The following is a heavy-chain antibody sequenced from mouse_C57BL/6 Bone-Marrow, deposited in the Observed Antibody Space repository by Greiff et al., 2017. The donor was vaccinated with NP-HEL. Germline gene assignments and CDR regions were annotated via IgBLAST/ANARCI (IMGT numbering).Heavy chain of an antibody. CDR3: ATAQAY. J-gene: IGHJ3*01. CDR1: GYTFTSYW. CDR2: IDPSDSYT. Sequence: QVQLQQPGAELVKPGASVKLSCKASGYTFTSYWMQWVKQRPGQGLEWIGEIDPSDSYTNYNQKFKGKSTLTVDTSSSTAYMQLSSLTSEDSAVYYCATAQAYWGQGTLVTVSA. V-gene: IGHV1-50*01. D-gene: IGHD3-2*02.